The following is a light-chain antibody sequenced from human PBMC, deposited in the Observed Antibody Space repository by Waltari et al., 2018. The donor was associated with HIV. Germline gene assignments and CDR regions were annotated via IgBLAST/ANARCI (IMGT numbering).Light chain of an antibody. CDR3: QQFYTTPYT. Sequence: DIVMTQTPDSLAVSLGERAPINSKSSQSVLHSSNNKNYLAWYQQKPRQPPKLLIYWTSIRGSGVPDRFSASGSGTDFTLTISSLQAEDVAVYYCQQFYTTPYTFGQGTKLEI. J-gene: IGKJ2*01. CDR1: QSVLHSSNNKNY. V-gene: IGKV4-1*01. CDR2: WTS.